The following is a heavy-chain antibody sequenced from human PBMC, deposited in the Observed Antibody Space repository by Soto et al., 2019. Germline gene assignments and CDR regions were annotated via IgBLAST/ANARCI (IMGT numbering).Heavy chain of an antibody. J-gene: IGHJ6*02. Sequence: QVQLVQSGAEVKKPGSSVKVSCKASGGTFSSYAISWVRQAPGQGLEWMGGIIPIFGTANYAQKFQGRVTITADESTSRAYMELRSLRAEATAVYYCARDYDILTGSAYYYGMDVWGQGTTVTVSS. CDR2: IIPIFGTA. CDR1: GGTFSSYA. CDR3: ARDYDILTGSAYYYGMDV. V-gene: IGHV1-69*01. D-gene: IGHD3-9*01.